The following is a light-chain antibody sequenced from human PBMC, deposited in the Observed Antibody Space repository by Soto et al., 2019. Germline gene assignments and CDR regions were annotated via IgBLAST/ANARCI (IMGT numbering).Light chain of an antibody. J-gene: IGKJ5*01. CDR3: QQRSTFT. V-gene: IGKV3-11*01. CDR2: DTS. Sequence: EIVLTQSPATLSLSPGERATLSCRASQSASGYLAWYQQKPGQAPRLLIYDTSNRATGIPARFSGSGSGTDFTLTISSLEPEDFAVYYCQQRSTFTFGQGTRLEIK. CDR1: QSASGY.